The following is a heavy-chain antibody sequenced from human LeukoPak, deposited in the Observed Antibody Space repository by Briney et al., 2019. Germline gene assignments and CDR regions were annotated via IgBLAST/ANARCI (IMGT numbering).Heavy chain of an antibody. Sequence: SETLSLTCTVSGGSISSSSYYWGWIRQPPGKGLEWIGSIYYSGSIYYNPSLKSRVTISVDTSKNQFSLKLSSVTAADTAVYYCARLPYYDFWSGSLNWFDPWGQGTLVTVSS. V-gene: IGHV4-39*01. J-gene: IGHJ5*02. CDR2: IYYSGSI. CDR3: ARLPYYDFWSGSLNWFDP. CDR1: GGSISSSSYY. D-gene: IGHD3-3*01.